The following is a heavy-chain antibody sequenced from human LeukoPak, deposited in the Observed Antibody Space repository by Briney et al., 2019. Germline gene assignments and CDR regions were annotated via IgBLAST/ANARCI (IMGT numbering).Heavy chain of an antibody. D-gene: IGHD1-26*01. Sequence: GSLRLSCAASGLTFSNYAMSWVRQAPGKGLEWVSVIYSGGSTYYADSVKGRFTISRDNSKNTLYLQMNSLRAEDTAVYYCARGSFLHSLLYWGQGTLVTVSS. V-gene: IGHV3-66*01. CDR1: GLTFSNYA. CDR2: IYSGGST. J-gene: IGHJ4*02. CDR3: ARGSFLHSLLY.